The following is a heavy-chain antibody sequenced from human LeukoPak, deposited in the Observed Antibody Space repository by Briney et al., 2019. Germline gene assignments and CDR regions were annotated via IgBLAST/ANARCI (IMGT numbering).Heavy chain of an antibody. CDR1: GDSVFSNTAA. V-gene: IGHV6-1*01. CDR2: TYYRSKWYN. J-gene: IGHJ4*02. D-gene: IGHD6-19*01. CDR3: ARGITVIGYYFDY. Sequence: SQTLSLTCAISGDSVFSNTAAWNWIRLSPSRGLEWLGRTYYRSKWYNDYPVSAKGRITINPDTSKNQFSLQLNSVTPEDTAVYYCARGITVIGYYFDYWGQGTLVTVSS.